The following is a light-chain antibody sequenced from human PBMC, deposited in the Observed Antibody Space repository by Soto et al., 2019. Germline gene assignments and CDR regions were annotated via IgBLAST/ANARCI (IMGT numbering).Light chain of an antibody. Sequence: QSVLTQSPSASGSPGQSVTISCTGTSSDVGNYKSVSWYQQHPGKAPKLMIYEVSKRPSGVPDRFSGSKSGNTASLTVSGLQAEDEADYYCSSYAGSNNWVFGGGTKVTVL. V-gene: IGLV2-8*01. J-gene: IGLJ3*02. CDR2: EVS. CDR1: SSDVGNYKS. CDR3: SSYAGSNNWV.